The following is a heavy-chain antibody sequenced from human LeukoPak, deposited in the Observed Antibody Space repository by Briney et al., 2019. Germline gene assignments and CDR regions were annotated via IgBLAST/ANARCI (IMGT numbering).Heavy chain of an antibody. Sequence: GGSLRLSCAASGFTFSSYAMSWVRQAPGKGLEWVSGISGSGGNTYCADSVKGRFTISRDNSKNTLYLQMNSLRAEDTAVHYCAKQNIAMAGTGAFDIWGQGTMVTVSS. CDR1: GFTFSSYA. V-gene: IGHV3-23*01. J-gene: IGHJ3*02. CDR2: ISGSGGNT. CDR3: AKQNIAMAGTGAFDI. D-gene: IGHD6-19*01.